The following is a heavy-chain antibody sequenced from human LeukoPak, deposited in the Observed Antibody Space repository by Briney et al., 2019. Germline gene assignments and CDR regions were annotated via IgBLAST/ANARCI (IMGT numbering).Heavy chain of an antibody. CDR1: GFTFSNAW. D-gene: IGHD2-2*01. V-gene: IGHV3-15*01. CDR2: IKSKTDGGTT. J-gene: IGHJ6*04. CDR3: TTSLYCSSTSCPDYYYYYGMDV. Sequence: PGGSLRLSCAASGFTFSNAWMSRVRQAPGKGLEWVGRIKSKTDGGTTDYAAPVKGRFTISRDDSKNTLYLQMNSLKTEDTAVYYCTTSLYCSSTSCPDYYYYYGMDVWGKGTTVTVSS.